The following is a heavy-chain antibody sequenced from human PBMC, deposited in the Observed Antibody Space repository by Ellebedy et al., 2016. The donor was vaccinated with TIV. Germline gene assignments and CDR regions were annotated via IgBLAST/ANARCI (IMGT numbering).Heavy chain of an antibody. V-gene: IGHV3-23*01. D-gene: IGHD2-15*01. CDR2: ISGSGGST. Sequence: PGGSLRLSCAASGFTFSSYAMSWVRQAPGKGLEWVSGISGSGGSTYYADSVKGRFTISRDNSKNTLYLQMNSLRAEDMAVYYCARRGYCSGGSCASVPFDYWGQGTLVTVSS. CDR1: GFTFSSYA. J-gene: IGHJ4*02. CDR3: ARRGYCSGGSCASVPFDY.